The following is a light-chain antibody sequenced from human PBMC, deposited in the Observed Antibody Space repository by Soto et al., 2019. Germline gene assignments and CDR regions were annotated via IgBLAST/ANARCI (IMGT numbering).Light chain of an antibody. J-gene: IGLJ2*01. CDR1: SSDVGGFHY. CDR2: DVS. CDR3: SSYIDTSVV. V-gene: IGLV2-14*03. Sequence: QSALTQPASVSGSPGQSITISCTGISSDVGGFHYVSWYQQHPGKAPKLMIYDVSNRPSGVSNRFSGSKSANTASLTISGLQTEDEADYYCSSYIDTSVVFGGGTQLTVL.